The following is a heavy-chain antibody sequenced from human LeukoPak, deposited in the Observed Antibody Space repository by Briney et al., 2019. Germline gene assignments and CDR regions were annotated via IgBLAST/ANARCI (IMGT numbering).Heavy chain of an antibody. Sequence: PSETLSLTCTVPGGSISSSSYYWGWIRQPPGTGLEWIGSIYYSGSTYYNPSLKSRVTISVDTSKNQFSLKLSSVTAADTAVYYCARDPQLLQFDYWGQGTLVTVSS. CDR3: ARDPQLLQFDY. V-gene: IGHV4-39*07. J-gene: IGHJ4*02. CDR2: IYYSGST. CDR1: GGSISSSSYY. D-gene: IGHD2-2*01.